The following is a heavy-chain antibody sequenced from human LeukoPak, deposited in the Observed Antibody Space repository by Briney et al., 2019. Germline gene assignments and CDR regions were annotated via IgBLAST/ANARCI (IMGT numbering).Heavy chain of an antibody. V-gene: IGHV1-46*01. J-gene: IGHJ4*02. Sequence: ASVKVSCKASGHTFTSYYMHWVRQAPGQGLEWMGIINPSGGSTSYAQKFQGRVTMTRDTSTSTVYMELSSLRSEDTAVYYCARGTGYSSTDSGELGFDYWGQGTLVAVSS. CDR3: ARGTGYSSTDSGELGFDY. D-gene: IGHD6-13*01. CDR1: GHTFTSYY. CDR2: INPSGGST.